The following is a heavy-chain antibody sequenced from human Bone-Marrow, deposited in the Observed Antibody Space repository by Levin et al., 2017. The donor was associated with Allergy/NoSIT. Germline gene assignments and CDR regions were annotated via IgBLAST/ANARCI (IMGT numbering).Heavy chain of an antibody. CDR2: ISGSGGST. CDR1: GFTFSSYA. D-gene: IGHD6-13*01. Sequence: QAGGSLRLSCAASGFTFSSYAMSWVRQAPGKGLEWVSAISGSGGSTYYADSVKGRFTISRDNSKNTLYLQMNSLRAEDTAVYYCAKDRRQQLVPGAFDYWGQGTLVTVSS. V-gene: IGHV3-23*01. J-gene: IGHJ4*02. CDR3: AKDRRQQLVPGAFDY.